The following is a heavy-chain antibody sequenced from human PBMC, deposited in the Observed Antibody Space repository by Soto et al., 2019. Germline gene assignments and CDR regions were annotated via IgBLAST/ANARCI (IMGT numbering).Heavy chain of an antibody. CDR3: ARLPGRMTPGDYFDY. V-gene: IGHV1-69*06. D-gene: IGHD1-26*01. J-gene: IGHJ4*02. Sequence: QVQLVQSGAEVKKPGSSVKVSCKASGGTFSSYAISWVRQAPGQGLEWMGGIIPIFGTANYAQKFQGRVTITADKSTSRAYMEMSSLRSEDTVVYYCARLPGRMTPGDYFDYWGQGTLVTVSS. CDR2: IIPIFGTA. CDR1: GGTFSSYA.